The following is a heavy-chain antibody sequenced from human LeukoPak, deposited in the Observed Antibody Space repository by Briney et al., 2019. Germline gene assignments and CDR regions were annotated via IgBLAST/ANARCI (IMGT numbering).Heavy chain of an antibody. CDR2: IIPILGIA. J-gene: IGHJ3*02. CDR3: ARDQGIAAVGDFSDAFDI. V-gene: IGHV1-69*04. CDR1: GGTFSSYT. D-gene: IGHD6-13*01. Sequence: EASVKVSCKASGGTFSSYTISWVRHAPGQGREWMGRIIPILGIANYAQKFQGRVTITADKSTSTAYIELSSLRSEDTAVYYCARDQGIAAVGDFSDAFDIWGQGTMVTVSS.